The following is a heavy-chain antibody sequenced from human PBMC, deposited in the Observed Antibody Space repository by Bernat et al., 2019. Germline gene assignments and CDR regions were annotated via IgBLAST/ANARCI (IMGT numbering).Heavy chain of an antibody. CDR1: GFTFSSYE. CDR2: ISSSGSTI. J-gene: IGHJ4*02. V-gene: IGHV3-48*03. Sequence: EVQLVESGGGLVQPGGSLRLSCAASGFTFSSYEMNWVRQAPGKGLEWVSYISSSGSTIYYADSVKGRFTISRDNAKNSLYLQMNSLGAEDTAVYYCARDWRCGGDCSPGIDYWGQGTLVTVSS. D-gene: IGHD2-21*02. CDR3: ARDWRCGGDCSPGIDY.